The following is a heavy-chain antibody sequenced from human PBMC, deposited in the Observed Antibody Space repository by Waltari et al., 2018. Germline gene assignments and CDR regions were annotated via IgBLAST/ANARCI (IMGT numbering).Heavy chain of an antibody. CDR2: ISGRGGRT. D-gene: IGHD5-12*01. Sequence: EVQLLESGGGLVQPGGSLRLSCAASGFTFSSYAMSWVRQAPGKGLEWVSAISGRGGRTTYADSVKGRFTISRDNSKNTLYRQMNSLRAEDTAVYYCAKDIEWLRFNAFDIWGQGTMVTVSS. J-gene: IGHJ3*02. CDR3: AKDIEWLRFNAFDI. CDR1: GFTFSSYA. V-gene: IGHV3-23*01.